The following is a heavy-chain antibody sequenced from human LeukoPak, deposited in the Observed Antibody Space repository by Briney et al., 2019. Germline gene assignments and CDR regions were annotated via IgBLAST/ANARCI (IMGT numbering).Heavy chain of an antibody. CDR2: IIPIFGTA. Sequence: SVNVSCKASGGTFSIYAISWVRQAPGQGLEWMGGIIPIFGTANYAQKFQGRVTITADESTSTAYMELSSLRSEDTAVYYCARVYYGSGSYYNVRYFDYWGQGTLVTVSS. CDR3: ARVYYGSGSYYNVRYFDY. D-gene: IGHD3-10*01. J-gene: IGHJ4*02. CDR1: GGTFSIYA. V-gene: IGHV1-69*13.